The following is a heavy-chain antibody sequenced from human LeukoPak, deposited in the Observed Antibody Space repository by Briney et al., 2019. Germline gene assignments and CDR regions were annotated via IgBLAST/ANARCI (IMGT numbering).Heavy chain of an antibody. V-gene: IGHV4-34*01. CDR1: GGSFSGYY. CDR2: INHSGST. D-gene: IGHD3-10*01. Sequence: PSETLSLTCAVYGGSFSGYYWSWIRQPPGKGLEWIGEINHSGSTNYNPSLKSRVTISVDTSKNQFSLKLSSVTAADTAVYYCARQGYYGSGFFRVRFFDYWGQGTLVTVSS. CDR3: ARQGYYGSGFFRVRFFDY. J-gene: IGHJ4*02.